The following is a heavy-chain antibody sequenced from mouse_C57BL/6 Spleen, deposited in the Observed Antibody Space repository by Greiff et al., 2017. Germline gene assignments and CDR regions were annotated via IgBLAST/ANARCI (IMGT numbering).Heavy chain of an antibody. D-gene: IGHD1-1*01. CDR3: AIPTTVGAPGFAY. J-gene: IGHJ3*01. V-gene: IGHV1-69*01. Sequence: QVQLQQPGAELVMPGASVKLSCKASGYTFTSYWMHWVKQRPGQGLEWIGEIDPSDSYTNYNQKFKGKSTLTVDKSSSTAYMQLSSLTSEDSAVYYCAIPTTVGAPGFAYWGQGTLVTVSA. CDR2: IDPSDSYT. CDR1: GYTFTSYW.